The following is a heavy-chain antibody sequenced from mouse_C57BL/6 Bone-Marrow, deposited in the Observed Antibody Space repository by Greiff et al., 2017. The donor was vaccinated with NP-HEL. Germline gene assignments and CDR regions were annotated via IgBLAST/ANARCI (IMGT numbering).Heavy chain of an antibody. CDR3: ASYGSSYRLYAMDY. Sequence: VQGVESGPGLVAPSQSLSITCTVSGFSLTSYAISWVRQPPGKGLEWLGVIWTGGGTNYNSALKSRLSISKDNSKSQVFLKMNSLQTDDTARYYCASYGSSYRLYAMDYWGQGTSVTVSS. CDR1: GFSLTSYA. V-gene: IGHV2-9-1*01. CDR2: IWTGGGT. D-gene: IGHD1-1*01. J-gene: IGHJ4*01.